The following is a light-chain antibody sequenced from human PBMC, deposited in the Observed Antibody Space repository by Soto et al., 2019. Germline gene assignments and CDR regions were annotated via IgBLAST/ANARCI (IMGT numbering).Light chain of an antibody. J-gene: IGKJ5*01. CDR2: GAS. CDR3: QQYNNWLPIT. CDR1: QSVSSN. V-gene: IGKV3-15*01. Sequence: EIVMTQSPGTLSVSPGERATLSCRASQSVSSNLAWYQQKPGQAPMVLIYGASTRAPGIPARFSGSGSETEFTLTISSLQSEDFAVYYCQQYNNWLPITFGQGTRLEIK.